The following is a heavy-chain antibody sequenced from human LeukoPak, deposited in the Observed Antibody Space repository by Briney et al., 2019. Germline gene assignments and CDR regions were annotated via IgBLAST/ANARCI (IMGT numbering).Heavy chain of an antibody. Sequence: ASVKVSCKASGYTFSAYYMHWVRQAPGQGPEWMGWINPNSGGTNYAQKFQGRVTMTRDTPISTAYMELSRLRSDDTAVYYCARSTRYNWNDDYWGQGTLVTVSS. D-gene: IGHD1-1*01. V-gene: IGHV1-2*02. CDR3: ARSTRYNWNDDY. CDR1: GYTFSAYY. J-gene: IGHJ4*02. CDR2: INPNSGGT.